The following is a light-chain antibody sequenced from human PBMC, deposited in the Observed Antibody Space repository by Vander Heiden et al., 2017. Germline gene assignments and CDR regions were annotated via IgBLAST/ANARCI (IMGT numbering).Light chain of an antibody. CDR2: DAS. CDR3: QQRSNWPPLT. CDR1: QSVSRY. J-gene: IGKJ4*01. V-gene: IGKV3-11*01. Sequence: EIVLTQSPATLSLSPGERATLSCRASQSVSRYLAWYQQKPGQAPRLLIYDASNSATGIPARFSGSGSGTDFTLTISSLEPEDFAVYYCQQRSNWPPLTFGGGTKVEIK.